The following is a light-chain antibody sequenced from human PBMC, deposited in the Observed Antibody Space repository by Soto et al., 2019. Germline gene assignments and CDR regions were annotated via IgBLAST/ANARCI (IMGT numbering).Light chain of an antibody. CDR3: QHGYSTPLT. CDR1: QSISTY. V-gene: IGKV1-39*01. J-gene: IGKJ4*01. CDR2: AAS. Sequence: DIQMTQSPSSLSASVGDRVTITCRASQSISTYLHWYQQKPGKAPNLLIYAASTLQSGVPSRFSGSGSGTDFTLTISSLXPEDFATYFCQHGYSTPLTFGGGTKVDIK.